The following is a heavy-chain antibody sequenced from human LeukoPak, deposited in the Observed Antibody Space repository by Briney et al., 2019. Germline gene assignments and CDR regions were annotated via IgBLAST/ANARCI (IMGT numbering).Heavy chain of an antibody. CDR1: NGPINTYQ. D-gene: IGHD6-6*01. V-gene: IGHV2-70*11. Sequence: TLSLTCTVSNGPINTYQWSWIRQPPGKALEWLARIDWDDDKYYSTSLKTRLTISKDTSKNQVVLTMTNMDPVDTATYYCARQEYSSSSYHYFDYWGQGTLVTVSS. CDR3: ARQEYSSSSYHYFDY. CDR2: IDWDDDK. J-gene: IGHJ4*02.